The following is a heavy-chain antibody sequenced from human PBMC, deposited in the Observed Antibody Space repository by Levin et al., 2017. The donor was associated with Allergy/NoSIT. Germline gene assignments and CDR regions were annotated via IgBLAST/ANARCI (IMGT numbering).Heavy chain of an antibody. J-gene: IGHJ6*03. CDR2: IYPGDSDT. Sequence: GESLKISCQGSGSSFTSYWIGWVRQMPGKGLEWLGIIYPGDSDTRYSPSFQGQVTISADKSISTAYLQWSRLKASDTAIYYCARRGTRDYYYYMDVWGKGTTVTVSS. CDR3: ARRGTRDYYYYMDV. D-gene: IGHD1-1*01. V-gene: IGHV5-51*01. CDR1: GSSFTSYW.